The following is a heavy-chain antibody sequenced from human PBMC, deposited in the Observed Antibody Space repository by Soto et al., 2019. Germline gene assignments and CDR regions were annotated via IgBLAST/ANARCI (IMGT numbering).Heavy chain of an antibody. CDR2: ISANGAIT. Sequence: EVQLLESGGGFVKPGGSLRLSCAASGFAFSKYAVSWVRLAPGKGLEWVSSISANGAITDYADSVKGRFTISRDNFQNILSLQMDSLTGDDTALYFCAKDKYTDSVRKVWFFDYWGRGTLVTVSS. CDR1: GFAFSKYA. J-gene: IGHJ2*01. V-gene: IGHV3-23*01. D-gene: IGHD2-15*01. CDR3: AKDKYTDSVRKVWFFDY.